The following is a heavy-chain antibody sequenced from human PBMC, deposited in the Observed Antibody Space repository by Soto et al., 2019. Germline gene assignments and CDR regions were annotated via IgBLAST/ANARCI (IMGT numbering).Heavy chain of an antibody. CDR2: IGNSNNPT. V-gene: IGHV3-21*02. CDR3: ASEEGYCNGGPCYRGAFDF. J-gene: IGHJ3*01. Sequence: EVQLVESGGGLVKPGGSPRLSCAASGFTFSDYSMLWVRQAPGKGLEWLAFIGNSNNPTFYADSVRGRFTISRDNPKNSVYLQRNSLREEDTAVYFCASEEGYCNGGPCYRGAFDFWGQGTIVTVSS. CDR1: GFTFSDYS. D-gene: IGHD2-15*01.